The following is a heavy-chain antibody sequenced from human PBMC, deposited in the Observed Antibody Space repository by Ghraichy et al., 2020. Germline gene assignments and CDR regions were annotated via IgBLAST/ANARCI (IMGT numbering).Heavy chain of an antibody. CDR2: ISGSGGST. D-gene: IGHD3-10*01. J-gene: IGHJ4*02. Sequence: GGSLRLSCAASGFTFSSYAMSWVRQAPGKGLEWVSAISGSGGSTYYADSVKGRFTISRDNSKNTLYLQMNSLRAEDTAVYYCAKSPVGLWFGEFGQRAQYYFDYWGQGTLVTVSS. CDR1: GFTFSSYA. V-gene: IGHV3-23*01. CDR3: AKSPVGLWFGEFGQRAQYYFDY.